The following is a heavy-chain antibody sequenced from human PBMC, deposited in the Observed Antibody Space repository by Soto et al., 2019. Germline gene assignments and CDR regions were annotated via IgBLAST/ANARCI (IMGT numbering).Heavy chain of an antibody. CDR3: ARGPDYAGYFDY. Sequence: SVKVSCKASGGTFSNYAISWVRQAPGQGLEWMGGIILPFGTPNYAQKFQGRVTITADESMTTAYMELSGLRSEDTAVYYSARGPDYAGYFDYWGRGTLVTVSS. J-gene: IGHJ4*02. CDR2: IILPFGTP. V-gene: IGHV1-69*13. D-gene: IGHD4-17*01. CDR1: GGTFSNYA.